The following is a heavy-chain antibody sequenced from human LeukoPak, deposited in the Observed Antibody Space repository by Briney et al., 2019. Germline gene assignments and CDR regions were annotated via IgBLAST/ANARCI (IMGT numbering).Heavy chain of an antibody. CDR1: GFTFSRNW. CDR3: TRGVFQFDS. V-gene: IGHV3-74*01. J-gene: IGHJ4*02. Sequence: GGSLRLSCAASGFTFSRNWMHWVRQVPGKGLVWVSHITSDGRSTSYADSVKGRFAVSRDNAKNTLYLQMNSLRAEDTAVYYCTRGVFQFDSWGQGTLVTVSS. D-gene: IGHD2-8*01. CDR2: ITSDGRST.